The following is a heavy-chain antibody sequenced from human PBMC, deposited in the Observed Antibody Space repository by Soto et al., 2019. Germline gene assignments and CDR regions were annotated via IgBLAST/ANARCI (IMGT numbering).Heavy chain of an antibody. V-gene: IGHV3-21*01. CDR2: ISSSSSYI. D-gene: IGHD6-13*01. CDR1: GFTFSSYS. CDR3: ARDLRSSWSQRGGAFDI. J-gene: IGHJ3*02. Sequence: GGSLRLSCAASGFTFSSYSMNWVRQAPGKGLEWASSISSSSSYIYYADSVKGRFTISRDNAKNSLYLQMNSLRAEDTAVYYCARDLRSSWSQRGGAFDIWGQGTMVTVSS.